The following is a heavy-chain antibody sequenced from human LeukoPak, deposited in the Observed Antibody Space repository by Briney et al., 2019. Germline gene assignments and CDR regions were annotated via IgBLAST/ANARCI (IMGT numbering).Heavy chain of an antibody. CDR1: GFTFSDYY. CDR3: AKDGTVVKPYYFDY. V-gene: IGHV3-23*01. J-gene: IGHJ4*02. Sequence: PGGSLRLSCAASGFTFSDYYMSWFRQAPGKGLEWVSAISGSGGSTYYADSVKGRFTISRDNSKNTLYLQMNSLRAEDTAVYYCAKDGTVVKPYYFDYWGQGTLVTVSS. CDR2: ISGSGGST. D-gene: IGHD4-23*01.